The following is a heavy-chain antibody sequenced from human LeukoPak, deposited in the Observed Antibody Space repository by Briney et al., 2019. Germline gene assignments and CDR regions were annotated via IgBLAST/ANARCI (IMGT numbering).Heavy chain of an antibody. J-gene: IGHJ2*01. CDR1: GFTFTSHS. V-gene: IGHV3-21*01. CDR3: ARDWRNKYRISWSRGEWYFDL. Sequence: GESLRLSCAASGFTFTSHSLNWVRQAPGKGLEWVSSISSSSSYIYYADSVKGRFIISRDNARNSLYLQMNSLTADDTAVYYCARDWRNKYRISWSRGEWYFDLWGRGTLVTVSS. D-gene: IGHD3-10*01. CDR2: ISSSSSYI.